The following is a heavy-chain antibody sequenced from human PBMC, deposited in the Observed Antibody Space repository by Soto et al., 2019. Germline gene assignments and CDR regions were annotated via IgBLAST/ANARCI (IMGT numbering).Heavy chain of an antibody. Sequence: QVQLVESGGGVVQPGRSLRLSCAASGFTFSSYGMHWVRQAPGKGLEWVAVIWYDGSNKYYADSVKGRFTISRDNSKNTLYLHMNSLRAEDTAVYYCARDLVAVDGLWNNYYYGMDVWGQGTTVTVSS. CDR3: ARDLVAVDGLWNNYYYGMDV. J-gene: IGHJ6*02. D-gene: IGHD6-19*01. CDR1: GFTFSSYG. CDR2: IWYDGSNK. V-gene: IGHV3-33*01.